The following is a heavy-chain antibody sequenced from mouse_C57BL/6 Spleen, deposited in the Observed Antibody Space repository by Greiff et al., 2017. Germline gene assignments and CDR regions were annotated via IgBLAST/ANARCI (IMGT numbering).Heavy chain of an antibody. D-gene: IGHD2-5*01. Sequence: EVKLQPSGPELVKPGASVQISCKASGYSFAGYYMHLVKQSPEKSLEWIGENNPSTGGTTYNQKFKAKATLTVDKSSSTAYMQLKSLTSEDSAVYYSARAGYSNYYYYAMDYWGQGTSGTVSS. CDR1: GYSFAGYY. V-gene: IGHV1-42*01. CDR3: ARAGYSNYYYYAMDY. J-gene: IGHJ4*01. CDR2: NNPSTGGT.